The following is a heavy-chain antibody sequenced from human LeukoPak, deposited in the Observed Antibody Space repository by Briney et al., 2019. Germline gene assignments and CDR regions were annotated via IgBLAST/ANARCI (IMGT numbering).Heavy chain of an antibody. CDR3: ARHGWHAWYFDL. CDR1: GGSFSGYS. V-gene: IGHV4-34*01. CDR2: INQRRNT. J-gene: IGHJ2*01. Sequence: SETLSLTCVVYGGSFSGYSWSWIRQPPGKGLEWIGEINQRRNTNYNPSLKGRVTTSIDTSKNQFSLKLSSVTAADTAVYFCARHGWHAWYFDLWGRGTLVTVSS. D-gene: IGHD6-19*01.